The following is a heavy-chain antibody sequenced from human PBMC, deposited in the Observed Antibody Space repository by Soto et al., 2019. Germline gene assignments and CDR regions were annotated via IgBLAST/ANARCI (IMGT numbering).Heavy chain of an antibody. D-gene: IGHD2-15*01. CDR1: GGSISSYY. CDR2: IYYSGST. J-gene: IGHJ4*02. Sequence: SETLSLTCTVSGGSISSYYWSWIRQPPGKGLEWIGYIYYSGSTNYNPSLKSRVTISVDTSKNQFSLKLSSVTAADTAVYYCARGIRYCSGGSCHPTLFDYWGQGTLVTVSS. V-gene: IGHV4-59*01. CDR3: ARGIRYCSGGSCHPTLFDY.